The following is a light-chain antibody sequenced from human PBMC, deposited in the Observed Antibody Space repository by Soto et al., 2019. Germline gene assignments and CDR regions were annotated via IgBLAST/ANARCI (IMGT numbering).Light chain of an antibody. CDR1: SGSIASNY. V-gene: IGLV6-57*01. J-gene: IGLJ2*01. Sequence: NFMLTRPHSVSESPGKTVTISCTRSSGSIASNYVQWYQQRPGSSPTTVIYEDNQRPSGVPDRFSGSIDSSSNSASLTISGLKTEDEADYYCQSYDSCSVVFGGGTKVTVL. CDR2: EDN. CDR3: QSYDSCSVV.